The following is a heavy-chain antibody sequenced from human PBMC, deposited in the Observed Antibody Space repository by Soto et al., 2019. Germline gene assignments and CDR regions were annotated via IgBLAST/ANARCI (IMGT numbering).Heavy chain of an antibody. CDR3: AKDGSGSFNWFDP. CDR2: ISGSGGST. CDR1: GVTFSSYA. D-gene: IGHD3-22*01. Sequence: GGSLRLSCAASGVTFSSYAMSWVRQAPGKGLEWVSGISGSGGSTYYADSVKGRFTISRDNSKNTLYLQMNSLRAEDTAVYYCAKDGSGSFNWFDPWGQGTLVTVSS. V-gene: IGHV3-23*01. J-gene: IGHJ5*02.